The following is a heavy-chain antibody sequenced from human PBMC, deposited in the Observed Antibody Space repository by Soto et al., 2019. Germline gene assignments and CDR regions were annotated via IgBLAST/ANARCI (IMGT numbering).Heavy chain of an antibody. CDR2: FSLSGTT. V-gene: IGHV4-4*07. CDR3: APCTTPPRAPPWYYLDS. D-gene: IGHD1-1*01. Sequence: SETLSLTCSVSGASIAGSSYWSWIRQPAGKGLEWIGRFSLSGTTNYSPSLRSRVTMSADVSKNQFYLRRTCVTAADTALYYSAPCTTPPRAPPWYYLDSWGPGTLVTVSS. J-gene: IGHJ4*02. CDR1: GASIAGSSY.